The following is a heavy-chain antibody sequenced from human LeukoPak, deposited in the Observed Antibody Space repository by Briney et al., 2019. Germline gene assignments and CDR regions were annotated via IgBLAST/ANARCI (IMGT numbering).Heavy chain of an antibody. CDR2: ISSSGGTI. J-gene: IGHJ4*02. V-gene: IGHV3-48*03. CDR3: AKPRGKLTTVTTYDFDY. Sequence: PGGSLRLSCAASGFTFSSYEMNWVRQAPGKGLGWVSYISSSGGTIYYADSVKGRFTISRDNSKNTLYLQMNSLRAEDTAVYYCAKPRGKLTTVTTYDFDYWGQGTLVTVSS. CDR1: GFTFSSYE. D-gene: IGHD4-17*01.